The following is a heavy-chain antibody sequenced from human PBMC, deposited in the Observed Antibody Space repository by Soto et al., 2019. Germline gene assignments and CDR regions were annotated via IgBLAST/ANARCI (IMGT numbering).Heavy chain of an antibody. D-gene: IGHD5-18*01. J-gene: IGHJ4*02. CDR3: ARDSAGTAMTFDY. CDR2: IYYSGNT. CDR1: GGSISSGGYY. Sequence: QVQLQESGPGLVKPSQTLSLTCTVSGGSISSGGYYWSWIHQHPGKGLEWIGYIYYSGNTYYNPSLKRRVAMSVDTSKNQFSLKLSSVTAADTAVYYCARDSAGTAMTFDYWGQGTLVTVSS. V-gene: IGHV4-31*03.